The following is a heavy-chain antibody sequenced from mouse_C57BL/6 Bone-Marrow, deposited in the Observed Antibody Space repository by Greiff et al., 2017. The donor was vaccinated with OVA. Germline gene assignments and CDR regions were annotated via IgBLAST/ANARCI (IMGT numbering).Heavy chain of an antibody. Sequence: VQLQQSGAELVRPGTSVKMSCKASGYTFTNYWIGWAKQRPGHGLEWIGDIYPGGGYTNYNEKFKGKATLTADNSSSTSDMQFSSLTSEDSAIYSGARGATVVSEGFDYWGQGTTLTVSS. CDR2: IYPGGGYT. D-gene: IGHD1-1*01. J-gene: IGHJ2*01. CDR1: GYTFTNYW. V-gene: IGHV1-63*01. CDR3: ARGATVVSEGFDY.